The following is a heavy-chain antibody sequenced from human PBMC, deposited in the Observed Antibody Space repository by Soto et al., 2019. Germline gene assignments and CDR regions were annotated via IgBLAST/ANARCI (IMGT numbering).Heavy chain of an antibody. D-gene: IGHD6-19*01. Sequence: EVQLVESGGGLVQPGGSLRLSCAASGFTFSSYWMSWVRQAPGKGLEWVANIKPDGSEKYYVDSVKGRFTISRDNAKNSLYLQMNSLRAKDTAVYYCARDLSLKQWLVPYYFDYWGQGTLVTVSS. CDR2: IKPDGSEK. CDR1: GFTFSSYW. V-gene: IGHV3-7*01. CDR3: ARDLSLKQWLVPYYFDY. J-gene: IGHJ4*02.